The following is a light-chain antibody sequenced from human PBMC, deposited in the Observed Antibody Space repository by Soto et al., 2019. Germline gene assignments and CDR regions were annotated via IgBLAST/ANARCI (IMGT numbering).Light chain of an antibody. CDR3: MQGTHWPYT. CDR2: KAS. V-gene: IGKV2-30*01. CDR1: QSLLYSDGNTY. Sequence: DVVMTQSPLSLPVTLGQPASISCRSSQSLLYSDGNTYLMWFQQRPGQSPRRLIYKASNRESGVPDRLSGSGSGTDFTLKISRVEAEDVGVYYCMQGTHWPYTFGHGTKLEIK. J-gene: IGKJ2*01.